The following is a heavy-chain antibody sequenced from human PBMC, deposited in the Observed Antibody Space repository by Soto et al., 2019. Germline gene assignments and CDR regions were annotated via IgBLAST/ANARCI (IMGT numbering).Heavy chain of an antibody. CDR2: INHSGST. CDR3: ARDNGLVVAATPYYYYYGMDV. V-gene: IGHV4-34*01. D-gene: IGHD2-15*01. Sequence: PETLSLTCAGSGGSFSGYSWIWIRQPPGKGLEWIGEINHSGSTNYNPSLKSRVTISVDTSKNQFSLKLSSVTAADTAVYYCARDNGLVVAATPYYYYYGMDVWGQGTTVT. J-gene: IGHJ6*02. CDR1: GGSFSGYS.